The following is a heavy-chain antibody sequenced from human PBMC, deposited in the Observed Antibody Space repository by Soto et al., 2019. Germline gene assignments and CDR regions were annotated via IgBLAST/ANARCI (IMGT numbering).Heavy chain of an antibody. CDR1: GFTVSSNY. D-gene: IGHD2-15*01. J-gene: IGHJ6*02. CDR3: ARDHRGYCSGGSCDPYYYYGMDV. V-gene: IGHV3-53*01. Sequence: GGSLRLSXAASGFTVSSNYMSWVRQAPGKGLEWVSVIYSGGSTYYADSVKGRFTISRDNSKNTLYLQMNSLRAEDTAVYYCARDHRGYCSGGSCDPYYYYGMDVWGQGTTVTVSS. CDR2: IYSGGST.